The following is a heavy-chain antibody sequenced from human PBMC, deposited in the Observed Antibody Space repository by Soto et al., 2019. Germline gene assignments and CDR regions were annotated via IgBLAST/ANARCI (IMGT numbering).Heavy chain of an antibody. CDR1: GGSFSGYY. V-gene: IGHV4-34*01. CDR3: ARGTSLFWSGYYYGMDV. Sequence: SETLSLTCGVYGGSFSGYYCSWIRQPPGKGLEWIGEINHSGSTNYNPSLKSRVTISVDTSKNQFSLKLSSVTAADTAVYYCARGTSLFWSGYYYGMDVWGQGTTVTVSS. CDR2: INHSGST. D-gene: IGHD3-3*01. J-gene: IGHJ6*02.